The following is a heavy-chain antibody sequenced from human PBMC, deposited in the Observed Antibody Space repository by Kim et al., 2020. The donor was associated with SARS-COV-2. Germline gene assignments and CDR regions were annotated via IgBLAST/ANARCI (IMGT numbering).Heavy chain of an antibody. J-gene: IGHJ4*02. D-gene: IGHD1-26*01. V-gene: IGHV3-21*01. Sequence: GGSLRLSCAASGFGFSEYSMSWVRQAPGKGLEWISFISPSSGNIFYAESVKGRFTISRDDAKNTLYLQMRSLRAEDTAVYYCVNGFSSSGAGDWGQGTLVTVSS. CDR2: ISPSSGNI. CDR3: VNGFSSSGAGD. CDR1: GFGFSEYS.